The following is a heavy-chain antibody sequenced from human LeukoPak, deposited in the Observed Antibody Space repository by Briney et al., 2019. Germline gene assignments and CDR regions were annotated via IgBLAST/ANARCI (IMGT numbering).Heavy chain of an antibody. Sequence: GGSLRLSCAASGFTFSSYSMNWVRQAPGKGLEWVAVISYDGSNKYYADSVKGRFTISRDNSKNTLYLQMNSLRAEDTAVYYCAKDSIAAAGTYYYYYYGMDVWGQGTTVTVSS. CDR3: AKDSIAAAGTYYYYYYGMDV. CDR2: ISYDGSNK. D-gene: IGHD6-13*01. J-gene: IGHJ6*02. V-gene: IGHV3-30*18. CDR1: GFTFSSYS.